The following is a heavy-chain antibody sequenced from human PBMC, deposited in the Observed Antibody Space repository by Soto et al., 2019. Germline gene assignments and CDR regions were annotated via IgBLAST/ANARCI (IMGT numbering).Heavy chain of an antibody. Sequence: GASVKVSCKASGGIFSSYAISWVRQAPGQGLEWMGGIIPIFGTANYAQKFQGRVTITADKSTSTAYMELSSLRSEDTAVYYCARVESMATFDYWGQGTLVTVSS. CDR1: GGIFSSYA. CDR3: ARVESMATFDY. D-gene: IGHD5-12*01. CDR2: IIPIFGTA. V-gene: IGHV1-69*06. J-gene: IGHJ4*02.